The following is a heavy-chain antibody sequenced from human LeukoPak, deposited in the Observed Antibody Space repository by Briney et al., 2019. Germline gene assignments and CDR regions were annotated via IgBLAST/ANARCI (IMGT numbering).Heavy chain of an antibody. Sequence: PGGSLRLSCAASGFTFSSYGMHCVRQAPGKGLEWVAVISYDGSNKYYADSVKGRFTISRDNSKNTLYLQMNSLRAEDTAAYYCAKDPLWDTDANWGQGTLVTVSS. CDR3: AKDPLWDTDAN. CDR2: ISYDGSNK. V-gene: IGHV3-30*18. J-gene: IGHJ4*02. D-gene: IGHD3-16*01. CDR1: GFTFSSYG.